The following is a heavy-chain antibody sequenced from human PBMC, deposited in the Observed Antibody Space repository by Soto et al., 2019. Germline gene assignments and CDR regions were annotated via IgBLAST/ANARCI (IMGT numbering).Heavy chain of an antibody. J-gene: IGHJ4*02. Sequence: PSETLSLTCTVSGGSISSGGYYWSWIRQHPGKGLEWIGYIYYSGSTYYNPSLKSRVTISVDTSKNQFSLKLSSVTAADTAVYYCARYVDKANYFDYWGQGTLVTVSS. V-gene: IGHV4-31*03. CDR2: IYYSGST. D-gene: IGHD3-10*02. CDR3: ARYVDKANYFDY. CDR1: GGSISSGGYY.